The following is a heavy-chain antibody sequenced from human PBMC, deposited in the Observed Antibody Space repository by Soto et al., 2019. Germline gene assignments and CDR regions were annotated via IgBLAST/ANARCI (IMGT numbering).Heavy chain of an antibody. CDR1: GYTFTSYG. CDR2: ISAYNGNT. Sequence: GASVKVSCKASGYTFTSYGISWVRQAPGQGLEWMGWISAYNGNTNYAQKLQGRVTMTTDTSTSTAYMELRSLRSDDTAVYYCARGRSGYYYDSSGYSDYWGQGTLVTVSS. V-gene: IGHV1-18*01. D-gene: IGHD3-22*01. J-gene: IGHJ4*02. CDR3: ARGRSGYYYDSSGYSDY.